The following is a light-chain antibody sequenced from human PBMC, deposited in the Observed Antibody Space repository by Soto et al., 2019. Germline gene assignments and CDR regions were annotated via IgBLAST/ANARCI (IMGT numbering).Light chain of an antibody. CDR2: AAS. J-gene: IGKJ5*01. CDR1: QSISIY. CDR3: QQTYTTPSTT. Sequence: DIQMTQSPSSLSASVVDRVTITCRARQSISIYLNWYQQKPGKAPKLLMYAASSLQSGVPSRFSGSGSGTDFALTIDSLQPEDSATYYCQQTYTTPSTTFGQGTRLEIK. V-gene: IGKV1-39*01.